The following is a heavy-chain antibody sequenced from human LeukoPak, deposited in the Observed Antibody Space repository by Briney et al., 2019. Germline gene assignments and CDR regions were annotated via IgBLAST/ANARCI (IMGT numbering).Heavy chain of an antibody. Sequence: ASVKGSCTASGYTFTSYDFNWVRQATGQRPEWMGWMSPNSGDTGYAQKFQDRVTMTRNTSISTAYMELSSLRSDDTAVYYCARGPPNWGYDYWGPGTLVTVSS. CDR3: ARGPPNWGYDY. V-gene: IGHV1-8*01. CDR2: MSPNSGDT. J-gene: IGHJ4*02. CDR1: GYTFTSYD. D-gene: IGHD7-27*01.